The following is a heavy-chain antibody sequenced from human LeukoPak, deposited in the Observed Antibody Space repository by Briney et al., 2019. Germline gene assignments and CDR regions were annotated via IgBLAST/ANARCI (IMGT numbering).Heavy chain of an antibody. D-gene: IGHD1-26*01. V-gene: IGHV3-23*01. Sequence: GGSLRLSCAASGFTFSSYAMSWVRQAPGKGLEWVSAISGSGGSTYYADSVKGRFTISRDNSKNTLYLRMNSLRAEDTAVYYCAKGLGASGSYSPPFDYWGQGTLVTVSS. J-gene: IGHJ4*02. CDR1: GFTFSSYA. CDR2: ISGSGGST. CDR3: AKGLGASGSYSPPFDY.